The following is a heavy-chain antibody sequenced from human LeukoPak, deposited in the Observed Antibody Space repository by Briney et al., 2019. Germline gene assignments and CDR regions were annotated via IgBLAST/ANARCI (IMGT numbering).Heavy chain of an antibody. Sequence: GGSLRLSCAASGFSSYSLNWVRQAPGKGLEWVSSISSGSDYIYYADSVKGRFTISGDNAKNSLYLQMNSLRAEDTAIYYCARDPWGTHAYWGQGTLVTVSS. D-gene: IGHD3-16*01. CDR2: ISSGSDYI. CDR1: GFSSYS. CDR3: ARDPWGTHAY. V-gene: IGHV3-21*01. J-gene: IGHJ4*02.